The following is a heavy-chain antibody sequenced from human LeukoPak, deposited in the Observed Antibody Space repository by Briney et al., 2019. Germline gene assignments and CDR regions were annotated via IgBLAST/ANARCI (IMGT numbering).Heavy chain of an antibody. J-gene: IGHJ4*02. Sequence: ASVKVSCKASGFTFTNYGISWVRQAPGQGLEWMGWISANNGNTDYAQNFQGRVTMTTDPSTRTAYMELRSLRSDDTAVYYCEKWKDSSAWPTLPDYWGQGTRVTVSS. CDR1: GFTFTNYG. CDR3: EKWKDSSAWPTLPDY. V-gene: IGHV1-18*01. CDR2: ISANNGNT. D-gene: IGHD6-25*01.